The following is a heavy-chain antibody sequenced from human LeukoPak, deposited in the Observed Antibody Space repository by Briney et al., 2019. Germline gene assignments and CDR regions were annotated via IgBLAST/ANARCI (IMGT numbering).Heavy chain of an antibody. J-gene: IGHJ6*03. D-gene: IGHD3-10*01. V-gene: IGHV1-2*02. CDR3: ARVGIVGSWFGEWFPFYYYYYMDV. CDR2: INPNSGGT. CDR1: GYTFTGYY. Sequence: ASVKVSCKASGYTFTGYYVHWVRQSPGQGLEWMGWINPNSGGTNYAQKLQGRVTMTTDTSTSTAYMELRSLRSDDTAVYYCARVGIVGSWFGEWFPFYYYYYMDVWGEGTTVTISS.